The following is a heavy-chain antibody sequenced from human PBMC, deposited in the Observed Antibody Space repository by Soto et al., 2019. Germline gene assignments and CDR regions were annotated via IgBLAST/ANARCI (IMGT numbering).Heavy chain of an antibody. J-gene: IGHJ6*03. CDR1: GFTFSSYE. CDR2: ISSSGSTI. V-gene: IGHV3-48*03. CDR3: ARVDTEGSTSNYYYYYMDV. Sequence: GGSLRLSCAASGFTFSSYEMNWVRQAPGKGLEWVSYISSSGSTIYYADSLKGRFTISRDNAKNSLYLQMNSLRAEDTAVYYCARVDTEGSTSNYYYYYMDVWGKGTTVTVSS. D-gene: IGHD2-2*01.